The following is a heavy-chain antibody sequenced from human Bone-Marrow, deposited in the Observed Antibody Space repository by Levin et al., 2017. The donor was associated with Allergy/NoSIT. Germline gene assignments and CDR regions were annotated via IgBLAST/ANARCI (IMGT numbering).Heavy chain of an antibody. CDR2: ISSNDEK. D-gene: IGHD1-26*01. CDR1: GFSLNTPHMG. V-gene: IGHV2-26*01. J-gene: IGHJ3*01. CDR3: ARIALVGGNLHAFDV. Sequence: SGPTLVKPTETLTLTCTVSGFSLNTPHMGVSWVRQPSGKPLEWLAHISSNDEKSYSPSLETRLTISRDASKSQVVLLMTNVDPVDTATYFCARIALVGGNLHAFDVWGQGTMVIVSP.